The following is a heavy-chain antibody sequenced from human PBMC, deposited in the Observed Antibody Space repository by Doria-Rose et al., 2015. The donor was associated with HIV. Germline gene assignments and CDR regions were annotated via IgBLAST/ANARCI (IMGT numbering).Heavy chain of an antibody. V-gene: IGHV3-30*18. CDR2: ISSDGSNK. CDR1: YA. CDR3: AKDVGDIKGDEWATDYYDLSIAYPVQDPRAVVGAFDI. Sequence: YAIDWVRQAPGKGLEWVAVISSDGSNKNYADSVKGRFTISRDNSKNTLYLQMSGLRPEDTAVYYCAKDVGDIKGDEWATDYYDLSIAYPVQDPRAVVGAFDIWGQGTMVTVS. J-gene: IGHJ3*02. D-gene: IGHD3-22*01.